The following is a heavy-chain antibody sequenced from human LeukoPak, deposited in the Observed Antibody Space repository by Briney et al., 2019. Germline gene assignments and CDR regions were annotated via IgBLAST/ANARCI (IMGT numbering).Heavy chain of an antibody. CDR1: GDSVSSNSVT. CDR2: TYYRSTWYN. D-gene: IGHD2-2*01. Sequence: SQTPSLTCAISGDSVSSNSVTWDWIRQSPSRGLEWLGRTYYRSTWYNDYAVSVRGRITVNPDTSKNQFSLHLNSVTPEDTAVYYCARRLTQYDCFDPWGQGILVTVSS. CDR3: ARRLTQYDCFDP. V-gene: IGHV6-1*01. J-gene: IGHJ5*02.